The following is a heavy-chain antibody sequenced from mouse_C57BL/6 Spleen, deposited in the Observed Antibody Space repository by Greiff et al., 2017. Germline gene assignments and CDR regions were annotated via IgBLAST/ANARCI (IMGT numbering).Heavy chain of an antibody. Sequence: VKLQQPGAELVMPGASVKLSCKASGYTFTSYWMHWVKQRPGQGLEWIGEIDPSDSYTNYNQKFKGKSTLTVDKSSSTAYMQLSSLTSEDSAVYYCARTAQARAFAYWGQGTLVTVSA. CDR1: GYTFTSYW. V-gene: IGHV1-69*01. J-gene: IGHJ3*01. D-gene: IGHD3-2*02. CDR2: IDPSDSYT. CDR3: ARTAQARAFAY.